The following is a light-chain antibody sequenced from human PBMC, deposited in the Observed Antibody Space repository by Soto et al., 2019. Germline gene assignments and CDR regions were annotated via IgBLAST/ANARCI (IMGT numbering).Light chain of an antibody. CDR1: SSNIGSNY. CDR2: RKN. CDR3: AAWDDSLSGPV. J-gene: IGLJ2*01. V-gene: IGLV1-47*01. Sequence: QSVLTQPPSASGTPGQRVTISCSGRSSNIGSNYVYWYQQLPGTAPKLLIYRKNQRPSGVPDRFSGSKSGTSASLDMNGLRSEDGADYYCAAWDDSLSGPVFGGGTKLTVL.